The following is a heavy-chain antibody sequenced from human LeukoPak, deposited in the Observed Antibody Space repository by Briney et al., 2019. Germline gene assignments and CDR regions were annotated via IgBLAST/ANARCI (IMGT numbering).Heavy chain of an antibody. J-gene: IGHJ6*02. D-gene: IGHD6-13*01. CDR1: GFTFDDYA. Sequence: GRSLRLSCAASGFTFDDYAMHWVRQAPGKGLEWVSGISWNSGSIGYADSVKGRFTISRDNAKNSLYLQMNSLRAEDTALYYCAKDIGAAAGSPVVRNYGMDVWGQGTTVTVSS. CDR3: AKDIGAAAGSPVVRNYGMDV. CDR2: ISWNSGSI. V-gene: IGHV3-9*01.